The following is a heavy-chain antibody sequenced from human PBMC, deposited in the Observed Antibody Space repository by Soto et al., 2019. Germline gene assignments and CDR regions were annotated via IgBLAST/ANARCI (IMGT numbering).Heavy chain of an antibody. V-gene: IGHV4-31*03. J-gene: IGHJ5*01. Sequence: QVQLQELGPGLVKPSQTLSLTCSVSGGSISSGGYYWSWIRQHPEKGLEWIGYIYYSGSTNYNPSLKSRVIMSVDTSSNRFSLDLRSVTDADTAIYYCARHSASWQWFDYWGQGTLVTVSS. CDR2: IYYSGST. CDR1: GGSISSGGYY. D-gene: IGHD1-26*01. CDR3: ARHSASWQWFDY.